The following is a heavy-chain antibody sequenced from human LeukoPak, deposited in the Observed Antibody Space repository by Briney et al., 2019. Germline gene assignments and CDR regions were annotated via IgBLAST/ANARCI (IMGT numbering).Heavy chain of an antibody. CDR1: GYSISSGYY. V-gene: IGHV4-38-2*02. CDR2: IYHSGST. Sequence: SETLSLTCTVSGYSISSGYYWGWIRQPPGKGLEWIGSIYHSGSTYYKPSLKSRVTISVDTSKNQFSLKLSSVTAADTAVYYCAREIAVAGTSYWGQGTLVTVSS. J-gene: IGHJ4*02. D-gene: IGHD6-19*01. CDR3: AREIAVAGTSY.